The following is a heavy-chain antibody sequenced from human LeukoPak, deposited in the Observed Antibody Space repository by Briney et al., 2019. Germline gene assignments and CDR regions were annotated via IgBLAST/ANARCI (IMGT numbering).Heavy chain of an antibody. Sequence: ASVKVSCKASGYTFTSYYMYWVRQAPGQGLEWMGWISAYNGNINYAQKLQGRVTMTTDTSTSTAYMELRSLRSDDTAVYYCARDFSEWELLDYWGQGTLVTVSS. CDR2: ISAYNGNI. CDR3: ARDFSEWELLDY. J-gene: IGHJ4*02. CDR1: GYTFTSYY. V-gene: IGHV1-18*04. D-gene: IGHD1-26*01.